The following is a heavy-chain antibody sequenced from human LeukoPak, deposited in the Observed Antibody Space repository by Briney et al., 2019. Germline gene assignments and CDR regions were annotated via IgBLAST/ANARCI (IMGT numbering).Heavy chain of an antibody. CDR2: INVRGGTT. CDR1: GLTFSRHV. V-gene: IGHV3-23*01. J-gene: IGHJ4*02. D-gene: IGHD2-2*01. CDR3: ANPYLYCSSSDCQF. Sequence: GGSLRLSCAASGLTFSRHVMSWVRQAPGRGLEWVSTINVRGGTTYYADSVKGRFTISRDNSRNTLYLQMDSLRAEDTAVYYCANPYLYCSSSDCQFWGQGTLVTVSS.